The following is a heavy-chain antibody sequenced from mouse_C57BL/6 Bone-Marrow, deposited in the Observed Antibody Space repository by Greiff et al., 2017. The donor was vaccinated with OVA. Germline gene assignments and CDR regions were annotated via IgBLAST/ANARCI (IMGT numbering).Heavy chain of an antibody. J-gene: IGHJ4*01. CDR3: AREDYGSSRDY. V-gene: IGHV5-4*01. Sequence: EVKVVESGGGLVKPGGSLKLSCAASGFTFSSYAMSWVRQTPEKRLEWVATISDGGSYTYFPDTVKGRFTISRDNAKNNLYLQMSHLKSEDTAMYYCAREDYGSSRDYWGQGTSVTVSS. D-gene: IGHD1-1*01. CDR2: ISDGGSYT. CDR1: GFTFSSYA.